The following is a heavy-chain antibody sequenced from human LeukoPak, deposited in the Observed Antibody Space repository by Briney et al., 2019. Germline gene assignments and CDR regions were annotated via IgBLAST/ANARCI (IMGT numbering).Heavy chain of an antibody. V-gene: IGHV3-73*01. J-gene: IGHJ6*02. CDR2: IRSKDNNYAT. CDR1: GFIFSGSA. Sequence: GGSLKLSCAASGFIFSGSAIYWVRQASGKGLEWVARIRSKDNNYATAYSASVKGRFTISRDDSKNTAYLQMNSLNTDDTAVYYCSSSITIPPYVWGQGTTVTVSS. CDR3: SSSITIPPYV. D-gene: IGHD3-3*01.